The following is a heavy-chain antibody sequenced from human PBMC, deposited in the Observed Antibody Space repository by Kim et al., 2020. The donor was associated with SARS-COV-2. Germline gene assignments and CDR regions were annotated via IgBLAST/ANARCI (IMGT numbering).Heavy chain of an antibody. J-gene: IGHJ5*02. CDR3: ARHYRLGPWFGESVSGGFDP. Sequence: GESLKISCKGSGYSFTSYWIGWVRQMPGKGLEWMGIIYPGDSDTRYSPSFQGQVTISADKSISTAYLQWSSLKASDTAMYYCARHYRLGPWFGESVSGGFDPWGQGTLVTVSS. V-gene: IGHV5-51*01. D-gene: IGHD3-10*01. CDR2: IYPGDSDT. CDR1: GYSFTSYW.